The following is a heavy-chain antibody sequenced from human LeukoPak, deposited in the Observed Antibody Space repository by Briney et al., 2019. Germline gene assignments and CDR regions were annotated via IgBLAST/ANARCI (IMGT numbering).Heavy chain of an antibody. D-gene: IGHD1-26*01. CDR2: IYYSGSI. Sequence: PSETLSLTCAASGYSISSSNWWGWIRQPPGKGLEWIGYIYYSGSIYYNPSLKSRVTMSVDTSKNQLSLKLSSVTAVDTAVYYCASVGATNAFDIWVQGTMVSVSS. CDR1: GYSISSSNW. CDR3: ASVGATNAFDI. V-gene: IGHV4-28*05. J-gene: IGHJ3*02.